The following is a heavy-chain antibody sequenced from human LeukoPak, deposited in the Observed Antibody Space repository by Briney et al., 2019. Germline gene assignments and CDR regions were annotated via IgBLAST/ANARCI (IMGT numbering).Heavy chain of an antibody. Sequence: GGSLRLSCAASGFTFSSYSMNWVRQAPGKGLEWVANIKHDGSEKYYVDSVKGRFTISRDNAKNSLYLQMNSLRAEDTAVYYCARGRYSSTTYYFDYWGQGTLVTVSS. CDR3: ARGRYSSTTYYFDY. CDR2: IKHDGSEK. J-gene: IGHJ4*02. D-gene: IGHD6-13*01. V-gene: IGHV3-7*03. CDR1: GFTFSSYS.